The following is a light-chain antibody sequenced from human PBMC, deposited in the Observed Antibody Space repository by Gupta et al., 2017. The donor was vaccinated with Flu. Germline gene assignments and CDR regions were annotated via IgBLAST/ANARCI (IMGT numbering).Light chain of an antibody. CDR2: EVS. Sequence: QSALTQPPSASGSPGQSVTISCPGTSSDVGTYNYVSWYQQHPGKAPNLMIYEVSKRPSGVPDRFSGSKSGNTASLTVSGLQAEDEADYYCNSYTGTNNFWVFGGGTKLTVL. J-gene: IGLJ3*02. CDR3: NSYTGTNNFWV. V-gene: IGLV2-8*01. CDR1: SSDVGTYNY.